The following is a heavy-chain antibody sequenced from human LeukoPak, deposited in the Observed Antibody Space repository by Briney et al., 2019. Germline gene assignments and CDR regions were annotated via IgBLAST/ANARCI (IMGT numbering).Heavy chain of an antibody. CDR3: ARAPTDFWSGISDRFDY. Sequence: PSETLSLTCSVSGYSISSAYYWGWIRQLPGKGLEWIGTMYHSGSTNYNPSLKSRVTMSVDTSKNQFSLKLSSVTAADTAVYYCARAPTDFWSGISDRFDYWGQGTLVTVSS. CDR1: GYSISSAYY. J-gene: IGHJ4*02. V-gene: IGHV4-38-2*02. CDR2: MYHSGST. D-gene: IGHD3-3*01.